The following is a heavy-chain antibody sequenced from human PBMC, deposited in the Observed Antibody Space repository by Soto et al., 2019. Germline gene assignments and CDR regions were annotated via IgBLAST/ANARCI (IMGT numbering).Heavy chain of an antibody. CDR3: ADAPSAL. Sequence: PSETLSLTCTVSGGSISSGGYYWSWIRQHPGKGLEWIGNIHYSGSTYYDSSLKTRVTISVDTSKNQFSLKLSSVTTADTAVYYCADAPSALWGQGIQVTVS. CDR1: GGSISSGGYY. V-gene: IGHV4-39*01. J-gene: IGHJ4*02. D-gene: IGHD3-16*01. CDR2: IHYSGST.